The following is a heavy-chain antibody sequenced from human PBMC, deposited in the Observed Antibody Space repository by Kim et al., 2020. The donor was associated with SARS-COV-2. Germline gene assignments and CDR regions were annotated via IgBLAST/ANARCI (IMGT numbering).Heavy chain of an antibody. J-gene: IGHJ6*02. V-gene: IGHV3-30*04. Sequence: GGSLRLSCAASGFTFSSYAMHWVRQAPGKGLEWVAVISYDGSNKYYADSVKGRFTISRDNSKNTLYLQMNSLRAEDTAVYYCARDLSEAGSSWLAEVYYYYGMDVWGQGTTVTVSS. CDR2: ISYDGSNK. CDR3: ARDLSEAGSSWLAEVYYYYGMDV. D-gene: IGHD6-13*01. CDR1: GFTFSSYA.